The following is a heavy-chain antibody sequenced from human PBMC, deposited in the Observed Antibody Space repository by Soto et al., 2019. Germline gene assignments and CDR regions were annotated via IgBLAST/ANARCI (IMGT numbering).Heavy chain of an antibody. D-gene: IGHD1-1*01. Sequence: QLHLQESGPGLLKPSETLSLTCTVSGGSISSSDYYWGWIRQPPGKRLEWIASISYSGSTYYNPSLKSRVTISVDTSKNQFSLKLRSMTAADTAVYYCARQVEVTYFDYWGQGTLVTVSS. CDR3: ARQVEVTYFDY. J-gene: IGHJ4*02. V-gene: IGHV4-39*01. CDR2: ISYSGST. CDR1: GGSISSSDYY.